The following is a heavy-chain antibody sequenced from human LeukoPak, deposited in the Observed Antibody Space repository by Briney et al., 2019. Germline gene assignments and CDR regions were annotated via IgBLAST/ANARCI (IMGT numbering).Heavy chain of an antibody. J-gene: IGHJ3*02. Sequence: GGSLRLSCAASGFIVSSNFMTWVRQAPGKGLEWVSVIYNDGTTYYAESVEGRFTISRDNSKSTLHLQMNSLRAEDTAVYYCARGLGRWGAFDMWGQGTLVTVSS. CDR3: ARGLGRWGAFDM. D-gene: IGHD4-23*01. CDR2: IYNDGTT. CDR1: GFIVSSNF. V-gene: IGHV3-53*01.